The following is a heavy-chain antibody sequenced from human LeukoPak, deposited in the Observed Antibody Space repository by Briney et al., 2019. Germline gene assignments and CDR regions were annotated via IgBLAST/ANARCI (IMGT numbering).Heavy chain of an antibody. CDR1: GYTFTNYY. CDR3: ARGRLGYYDSSGSHYFDY. V-gene: IGHV1-69*13. Sequence: GASVKVSCKTSGYTFTNYYLHWVRQAPGQGLEWMGGIIPIFGTANYAQKFQGRVTITADESTSTAYMELSSLRSEDTAVYYCARGRLGYYDSSGSHYFDYWGQGTLVTVSS. CDR2: IIPIFGTA. J-gene: IGHJ4*02. D-gene: IGHD3-22*01.